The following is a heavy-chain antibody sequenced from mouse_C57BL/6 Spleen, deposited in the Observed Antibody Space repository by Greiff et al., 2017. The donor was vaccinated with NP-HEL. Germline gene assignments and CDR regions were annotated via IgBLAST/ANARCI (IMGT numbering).Heavy chain of an antibody. V-gene: IGHV1-22*01. J-gene: IGHJ2*01. D-gene: IGHD2-3*01. CDR3: AGSHVCDGYYFDY. CDR1: GYTFTDYN. Sequence: EVKLQESGPELVKPGASVKMSCKASGYTFTDYNMHWVKQSHGKSLEWIGYINPNNGGTSYNQKFKGKATLTVDKSSSTAYMKLRSLTSEDSAVYYYAGSHVCDGYYFDYWGQGTTLTVSS. CDR2: INPNNGGT.